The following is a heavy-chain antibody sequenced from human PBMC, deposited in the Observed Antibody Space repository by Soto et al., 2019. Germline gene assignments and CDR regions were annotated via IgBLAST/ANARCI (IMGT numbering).Heavy chain of an antibody. V-gene: IGHV4-34*01. D-gene: IGHD1-26*01. J-gene: IGHJ4*02. CDR1: GGSFCDYY. Sequence: PSETLSLTCGVHGGSFCDYYWNWISQPPGKGLEWIGEIHHTGTINYNPSLKSRVTISVDTSNNHFSLKVNSVNAADTAVYYCVSSEVGATTMDYWGQGTLVTVS. CDR3: VSSEVGATTMDY. CDR2: IHHTGTI.